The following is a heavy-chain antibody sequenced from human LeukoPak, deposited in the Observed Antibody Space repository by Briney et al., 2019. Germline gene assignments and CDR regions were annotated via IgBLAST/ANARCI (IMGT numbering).Heavy chain of an antibody. CDR2: INHSGST. CDR1: GGSFSGYY. D-gene: IGHD3-22*01. V-gene: IGHV4-34*01. CDR3: ARSYYDSGPPFDY. Sequence: SETLSLTCAGYGGSFSGYYWSWIRQPPGKGLEWIGEINHSGSTNYNPSLKSRVTISVDTSKNQFSLKLSSVTAADTAEYYCARSYYDSGPPFDYWGQGTLVTVSS. J-gene: IGHJ4*02.